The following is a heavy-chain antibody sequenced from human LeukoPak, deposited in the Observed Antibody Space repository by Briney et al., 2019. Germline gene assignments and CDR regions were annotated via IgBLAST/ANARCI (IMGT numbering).Heavy chain of an antibody. CDR2: IYYSGST. Sequence: SWVRQHPGKGLEWVGYIYYSGSTSYETSLQIRITISIDKSKKQFYLKLSAVSAADKAVYYGARDNYFWSGYNSFDCWGRGTLVTVSS. CDR3: ARDNYFWSGYNSFDC. V-gene: IGHV4-30-4*06. J-gene: IGHJ4*02. D-gene: IGHD3-3*01.